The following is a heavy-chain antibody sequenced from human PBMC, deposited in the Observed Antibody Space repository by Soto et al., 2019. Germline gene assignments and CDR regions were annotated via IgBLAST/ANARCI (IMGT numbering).Heavy chain of an antibody. CDR3: ARGLETGWFGELSYYYYGMDV. V-gene: IGHV4-59*01. Sequence: PSETLSLTCTVSGGSISSYYWIWIRQPPGKGLECIGYIYYSGSTNYNPSLKSRVTISVDTSKNQFSLKLSSVTAADTAVYYCARGLETGWFGELSYYYYGMDVWGQGTTVTVSS. D-gene: IGHD3-10*01. CDR2: IYYSGST. J-gene: IGHJ6*02. CDR1: GGSISSYY.